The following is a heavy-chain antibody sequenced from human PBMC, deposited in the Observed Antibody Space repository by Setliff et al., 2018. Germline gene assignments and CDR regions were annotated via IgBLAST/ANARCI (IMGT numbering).Heavy chain of an antibody. V-gene: IGHV4-59*11. J-gene: IGHJ4*02. CDR1: GGSISSHY. Sequence: SETLSLTCTVAGGSISSHYWSWIRQPPGRGLEWIGSIYYSGSTNYNPSLKSRVTISVDTSKNHFSLKLTSVTAAYTAYSFCATSIPPVGYNTDCWGQRTLVTVSS. D-gene: IGHD5-12*01. CDR3: ATSIPPVGYNTDC. CDR2: IYYSGST.